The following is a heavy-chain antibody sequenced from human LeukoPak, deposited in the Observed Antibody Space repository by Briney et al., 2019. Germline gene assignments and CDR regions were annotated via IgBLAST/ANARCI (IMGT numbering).Heavy chain of an antibody. Sequence: RSGGSLRLSCAASGFSVSGKFMSWVRQAPGKGLEWVSSISSSSSYIYYPDSVKGRFTISRDNAKNSLYLQMNSLRAEDTAVYYCARVPCSSTSCQFDYWGQGTLVTVSS. J-gene: IGHJ4*02. V-gene: IGHV3-21*01. CDR1: GFSVSGKF. CDR2: ISSSSSYI. D-gene: IGHD2-2*01. CDR3: ARVPCSSTSCQFDY.